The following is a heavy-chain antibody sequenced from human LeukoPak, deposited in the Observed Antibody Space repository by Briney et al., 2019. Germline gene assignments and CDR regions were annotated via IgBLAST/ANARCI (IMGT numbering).Heavy chain of an antibody. V-gene: IGHV3-48*04. CDR2: ISSSSSII. J-gene: IGHJ4*02. CDR3: ARMGATKGY. CDR1: GFTFSNYN. Sequence: PGGSLRLSCAASGFTFSNYNMNWVRQAPGKGLEWVSYISSSSSIIYYADSVKGRFTISRDNAKNSLNLQMNSLRAEDTAVYYCARMGATKGYWGQGTLVTVSS. D-gene: IGHD1-26*01.